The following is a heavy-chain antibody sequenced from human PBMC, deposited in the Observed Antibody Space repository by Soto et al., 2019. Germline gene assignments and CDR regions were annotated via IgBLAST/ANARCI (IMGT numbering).Heavy chain of an antibody. J-gene: IGHJ6*02. V-gene: IGHV4-4*02. CDR1: GGSISSSNW. CDR3: ARQPTFFVPADSYYGMDV. CDR2: IYHSGST. D-gene: IGHD2-2*01. Sequence: QVQLQESGPGLVKPSGTLSLTCAVSGGSISSSNWWSWVRQPPGKGLVWIGEIYHSGSTNYNPSLKSRVTISVDKSKNQFSLKLSSVTAADTAMYYCARQPTFFVPADSYYGMDVWGQGNTVTVSS.